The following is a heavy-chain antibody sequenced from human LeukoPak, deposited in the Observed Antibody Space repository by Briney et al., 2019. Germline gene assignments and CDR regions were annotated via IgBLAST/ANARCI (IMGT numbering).Heavy chain of an antibody. J-gene: IGHJ4*02. CDR1: GLTSSRSA. CDR3: ARDYKNGYFDY. CDR2: ISGSVGNT. Sequence: PGGSLRLSCTASGLTSSRSAMSWVRQAPGQGLEWVSFISGSVGNTYYADSVKGRFTISRDNSKNTLYLQMNSLRAEDTAVYYCARDYKNGYFDYWGQGTLVTVSS. D-gene: IGHD1-1*01. V-gene: IGHV3-23*01.